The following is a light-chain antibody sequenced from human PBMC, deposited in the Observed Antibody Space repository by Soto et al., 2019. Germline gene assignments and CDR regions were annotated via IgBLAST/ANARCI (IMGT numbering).Light chain of an antibody. V-gene: IGKV3-20*01. CDR1: QIVSSSY. CDR3: QQYGSSPFT. CDR2: GAS. J-gene: IGKJ5*01. Sequence: EIVLPQSPGTLSLSPGERATLSCRASQIVSSSYLAWYQQKPGQAPRLLIYGASSRATGIPDRFSGSGSGTDFTLTITRLEPEDSAVYYCQQYGSSPFTFGQGTRLEIK.